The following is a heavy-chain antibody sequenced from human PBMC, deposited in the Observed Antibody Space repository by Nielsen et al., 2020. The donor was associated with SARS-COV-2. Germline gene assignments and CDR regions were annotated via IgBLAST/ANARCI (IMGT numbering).Heavy chain of an antibody. V-gene: IGHV3-33*08. CDR1: GFTFSSLW. D-gene: IGHD3-3*01. J-gene: IGHJ4*02. Sequence: GESLKISCAASGFTFSSLWMSWVRQVPGKGLEWVAVIWYDGSNQFYGDSVKGRLTVSRDNSKNTLHLEMNSLRSEDTAVYYCARALGVGAMDYWGQGTLVTVSS. CDR2: IWYDGSNQ. CDR3: ARALGVGAMDY.